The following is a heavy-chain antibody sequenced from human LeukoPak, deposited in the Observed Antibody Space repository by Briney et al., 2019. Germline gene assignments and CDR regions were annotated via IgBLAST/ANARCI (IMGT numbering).Heavy chain of an antibody. CDR2: IDRHGNT. J-gene: IGHJ4*02. Sequence: SETLSLTCAIYDESFSGYLSDSYWSWVRRPPGKGLEWIGEIDRHGNTNYSPSLKSRVTISIQTSKSQFSLNLNSVTDADTAVYYCARRGGGNYPYYYDYWGRGTPVTVSS. CDR3: ARRGGGNYPYYYDY. V-gene: IGHV4-34*01. CDR1: DESFSGYLSDSY. D-gene: IGHD3-16*01.